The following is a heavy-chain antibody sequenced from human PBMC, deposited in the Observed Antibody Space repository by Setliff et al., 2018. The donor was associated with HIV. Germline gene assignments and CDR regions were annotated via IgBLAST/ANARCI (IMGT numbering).Heavy chain of an antibody. CDR1: GAGIISYY. D-gene: IGHD2-8*01. Sequence: SETLSLTCTVSGAGIISYYWSWIRQPAGKGLEWIGRVYSSGSTNYNPSLRNRLTMSVDTSKKQFSLKLSAVTAADTAVYYCARGSVLVADALDIWGQGTMVTVSS. CDR3: ARGSVLVADALDI. J-gene: IGHJ3*02. CDR2: VYSSGST. V-gene: IGHV4-4*07.